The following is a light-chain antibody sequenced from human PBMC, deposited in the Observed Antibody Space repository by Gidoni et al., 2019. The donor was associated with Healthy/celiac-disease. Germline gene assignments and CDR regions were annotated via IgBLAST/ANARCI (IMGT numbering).Light chain of an antibody. CDR2: GAS. CDR1: QSVSSN. V-gene: IGKV3-15*01. Sequence: EIVMTQSPATLSVSPGERATLSCRAGQSVSSNLAWSQQEPGQAPRLLIYGASTRATGIPARFSGSGSGTECTLTISSLQSEDFAVYYCQQYNNWPPLTFGGGTKVEIK. CDR3: QQYNNWPPLT. J-gene: IGKJ4*01.